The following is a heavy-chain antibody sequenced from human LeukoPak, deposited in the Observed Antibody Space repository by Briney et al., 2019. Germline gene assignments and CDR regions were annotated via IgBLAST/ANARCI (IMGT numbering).Heavy chain of an antibody. CDR3: ARYGVPSSTSYIDF. Sequence: GRSLRLSCAASGFTFSSYAMHWVRQAPGKGLEWVAVISYDGSNKYYADSVKGRFTISRDNSKNTLYLQMNSLRAEDTAVYYCARYGVPSSTSYIDFWGQGNLVTVSS. V-gene: IGHV3-30*01. CDR1: GFTFSSYA. J-gene: IGHJ4*02. D-gene: IGHD2-2*01. CDR2: ISYDGSNK.